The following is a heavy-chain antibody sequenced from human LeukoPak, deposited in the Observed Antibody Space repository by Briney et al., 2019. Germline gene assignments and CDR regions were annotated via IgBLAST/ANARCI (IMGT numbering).Heavy chain of an antibody. V-gene: IGHV4-39*01. CDR2: IYYSGST. D-gene: IGHD2-15*01. CDR3: ARQLYCSGGSCEFDY. J-gene: IGHJ4*02. CDR1: GGSISSSSYY. Sequence: SETLSLTCTVSGGSISSSSYYWGWIRQPPGTGLEWIGSIYYSGSTYYNPSLKSRVTTSVDTSKNQFSLKLSSVTAADTAVYYCARQLYCSGGSCEFDYWGQGTLVTVSS.